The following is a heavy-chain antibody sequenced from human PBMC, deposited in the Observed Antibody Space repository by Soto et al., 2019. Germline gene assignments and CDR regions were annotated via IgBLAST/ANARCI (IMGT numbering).Heavy chain of an antibody. Sequence: PSETLSLTCTVSGGSISSYHWSWIRQPAGKGLEWIGRIYTSGSTNYNPSLKSRVTMSVDTSKNQFSLKLSSVTAADTAVYYCARVATVLRGAYYYYYGMDVWGQGTTVTVSS. D-gene: IGHD4-17*01. J-gene: IGHJ6*02. CDR2: IYTSGST. CDR3: ARVATVLRGAYYYYYGMDV. V-gene: IGHV4-4*07. CDR1: GGSISSYH.